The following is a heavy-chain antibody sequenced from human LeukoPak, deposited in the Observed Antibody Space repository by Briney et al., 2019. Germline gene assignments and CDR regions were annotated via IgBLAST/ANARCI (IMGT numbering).Heavy chain of an antibody. CDR3: ARDPLKRAFDI. Sequence: PGGSLRLSCAASGFTFSSYSMNWVRQAPGKGLEWVSSISSTSSYIYYADSVKGRFTISRDNAKNSLYLQMNSLIAEDTAVYYCARDPLKRAFDIWGQGTMVTVSS. CDR2: ISSTSSYI. V-gene: IGHV3-21*01. CDR1: GFTFSSYS. J-gene: IGHJ3*02.